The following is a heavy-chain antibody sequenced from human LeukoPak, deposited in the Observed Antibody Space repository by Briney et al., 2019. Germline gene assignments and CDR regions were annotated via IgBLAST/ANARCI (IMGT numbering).Heavy chain of an antibody. V-gene: IGHV4-39*02. D-gene: IGHD3-22*01. CDR1: GGSISSSSYY. CDR3: ARDYYDSSGYYNY. J-gene: IGHJ4*02. Sequence: SETLSLTCTVSGGSISSSSYYWGWIRQPPGKGLEWFGSIYYSGSTYYNPSLKSRVTISVDTSKNQFSLKLSSVTAADTAVYYCARDYYDSSGYYNYWGQGTLVTVSS. CDR2: IYYSGST.